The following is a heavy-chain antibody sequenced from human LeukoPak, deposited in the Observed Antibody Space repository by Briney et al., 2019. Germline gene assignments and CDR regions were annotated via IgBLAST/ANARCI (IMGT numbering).Heavy chain of an antibody. CDR3: AREFPPYGGNSDDAFDI. CDR2: IYYSGST. D-gene: IGHD4-23*01. Sequence: SETLSLTCIVSGGSVSSPNSYWSWIRQPPGKGLEWIGYIYYSGSTNYNPSLKSRVTISVDTSKNQFSLKLSSVTAADTAVYYCAREFPPYGGNSDDAFDIWGQGTMVTVSS. CDR1: GGSVSSPNSY. J-gene: IGHJ3*02. V-gene: IGHV4-61*01.